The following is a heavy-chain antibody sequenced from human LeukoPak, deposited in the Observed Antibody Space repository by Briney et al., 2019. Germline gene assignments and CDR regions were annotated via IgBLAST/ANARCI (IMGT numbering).Heavy chain of an antibody. V-gene: IGHV4-34*01. CDR2: INHSGST. CDR3: ARETAAGTLDY. J-gene: IGHJ4*02. Sequence: SETLSLTCAVYGGSFSGCYWSWIRQPPGKGLEWIGEINHSGSTNYNPSLKSRVTISVDTSKNQFSLKLSSVTAADTAVYYCARETAAGTLDYWGQGTLVTVSS. CDR1: GGSFSGCY. D-gene: IGHD6-13*01.